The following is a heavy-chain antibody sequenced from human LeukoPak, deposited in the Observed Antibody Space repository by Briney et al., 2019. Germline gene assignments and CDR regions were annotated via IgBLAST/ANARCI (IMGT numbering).Heavy chain of an antibody. D-gene: IGHD2-2*01. CDR1: GFTFSSSS. V-gene: IGHV3-21*04. J-gene: IGHJ3*02. Sequence: GGSLRLSCAASGFTFSSSSMNWVRQAPGKGLEWVSSISSSSSYIYYADSLKGRFTISRDNAKNSLYLQMNSLRAEDTAVYYCASQYCSSTSCYDAFDIWGQGTMVTVSS. CDR2: ISSSSSYI. CDR3: ASQYCSSTSCYDAFDI.